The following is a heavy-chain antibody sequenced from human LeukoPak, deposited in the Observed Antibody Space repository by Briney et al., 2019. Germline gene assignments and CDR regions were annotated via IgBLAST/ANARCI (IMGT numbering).Heavy chain of an antibody. D-gene: IGHD4-17*01. J-gene: IGHJ5*02. CDR2: ISASGGST. Sequence: GGSLRLSCAASGFTFSIYWMSWVRQGPGKGLEWVSGISASGGSTYYADSVKGRFTISRDNSKNTLYLQMNSLRAEDTAVYYCAKAFTVTRVYNCLDPWGQGTLVTVSS. CDR1: GFTFSIYW. CDR3: AKAFTVTRVYNCLDP. V-gene: IGHV3-23*01.